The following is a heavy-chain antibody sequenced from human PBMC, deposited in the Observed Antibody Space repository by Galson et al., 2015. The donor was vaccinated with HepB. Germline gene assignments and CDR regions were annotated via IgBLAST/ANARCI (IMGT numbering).Heavy chain of an antibody. J-gene: IGHJ2*01. Sequence: SLRLSCAASGFTFSSYGMHWVRQAPGKGLEWVAVISYDGSNKYYADSVKGRFTISRDNSKNTLYLQMNSLRAEDTAVYYCAKDRDSSGYNYWYFDLWGRGTLVTVSS. D-gene: IGHD3-22*01. V-gene: IGHV3-30*18. CDR3: AKDRDSSGYNYWYFDL. CDR2: ISYDGSNK. CDR1: GFTFSSYG.